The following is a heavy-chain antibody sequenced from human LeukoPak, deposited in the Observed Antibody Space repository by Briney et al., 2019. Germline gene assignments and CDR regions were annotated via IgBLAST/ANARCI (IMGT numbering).Heavy chain of an antibody. CDR3: AGYGVWYYGMDV. D-gene: IGHD3-3*01. CDR2: MNPNSGNT. CDR1: GCTFTSYD. V-gene: IGHV1-8*01. J-gene: IGHJ6*02. Sequence: GASVKVSCKASGCTFTSYDINWVRQATGQGLEWMGWMNPNSGNTGYAQKFQGRVTMTRNTSISTAYMELSSLRSEDTAVHYCAGYGVWYYGMDVWGQGTTVTVSS.